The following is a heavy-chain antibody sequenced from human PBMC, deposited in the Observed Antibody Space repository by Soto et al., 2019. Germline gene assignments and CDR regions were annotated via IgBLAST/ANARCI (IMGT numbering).Heavy chain of an antibody. Sequence: GGSLRLSCAASGFTFSSYAMSWVRQAPGKGLEWVSAISGSGGSTYYADSVKGRFTISRDNSKNTLYLQMNSLRAEDTAVYYCAKDLRDVVVPAAARKPLDYWGQGTLVTVS. V-gene: IGHV3-23*01. CDR1: GFTFSSYA. CDR2: ISGSGGST. CDR3: AKDLRDVVVPAAARKPLDY. D-gene: IGHD2-2*01. J-gene: IGHJ4*02.